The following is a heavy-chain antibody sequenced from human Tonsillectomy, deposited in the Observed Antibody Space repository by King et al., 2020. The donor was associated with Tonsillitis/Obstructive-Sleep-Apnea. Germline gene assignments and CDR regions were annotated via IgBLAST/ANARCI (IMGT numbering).Heavy chain of an antibody. CDR2: IDPSESYT. Sequence: QLVQSGAEVKKPGESLRISCKGSGYSFTSYWISWVRQMPGKGLEWMGRIDPSESYTNYSPSSQGHITISVDKSISTAYLQWSSLKASDTAMYYCPRHLRDVYKYAYYYGMDVWGQGTTVTVSS. CDR3: PRHLRDVYKYAYYYGMDV. V-gene: IGHV5-10-1*01. D-gene: IGHD5-24*01. CDR1: GYSFTSYW. J-gene: IGHJ6*02.